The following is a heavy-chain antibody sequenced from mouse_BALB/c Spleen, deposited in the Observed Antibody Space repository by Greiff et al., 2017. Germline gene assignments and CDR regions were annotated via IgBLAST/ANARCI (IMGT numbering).Heavy chain of an antibody. CDR3: ARNSGVRRGDYYAMDD. CDR2: IWGGGST. V-gene: IGHV2-6-4*01. J-gene: IGHJ4*01. D-gene: IGHD2-14*01. CDR1: GFSLSRYS. Sequence: VMLVESGPGLVAPSQSLSITCTVSGFSLSRYSVHWVRQPPGKGLEWLGMIWGGGSTDYNSALKSRLSFSKDNSKSQVFLKMNSLQTDDTAMYYCARNSGVRRGDYYAMDDWGQGTSVTVSS.